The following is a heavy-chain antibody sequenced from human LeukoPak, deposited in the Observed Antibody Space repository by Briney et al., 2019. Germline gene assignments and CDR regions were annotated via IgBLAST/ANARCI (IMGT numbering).Heavy chain of an antibody. V-gene: IGHV4-4*07. CDR1: GGSISSCY. D-gene: IGHD5-18*01. CDR3: ARDATLGYSYGQYYYYMDV. J-gene: IGHJ6*03. CDR2: IYTSGST. Sequence: SETLSLTCTVSGGSISSCYWSWIRQPAGKGLEWIGRIYTSGSTNYNPSLKSRVTMSVDTSKNQFSLKLSSVTAADTAVYYCARDATLGYSYGQYYYYMDVWGKGTTVTVSS.